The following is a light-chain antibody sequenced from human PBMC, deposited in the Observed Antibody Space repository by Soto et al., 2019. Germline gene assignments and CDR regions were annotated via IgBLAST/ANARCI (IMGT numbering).Light chain of an antibody. J-gene: IGKJ5*01. CDR2: GAS. Sequence: EIVLTQSPDTLSLSPGEGASIACRASQSVHTFLAWYQQQPGQAPRLLIYGASTRATGGPARFSGSGSWTDFTLTISSLEPEDFAVYYCHQRSTWPPGTFGPGTRLEIK. V-gene: IGKV3-11*01. CDR3: HQRSTWPPGT. CDR1: QSVHTF.